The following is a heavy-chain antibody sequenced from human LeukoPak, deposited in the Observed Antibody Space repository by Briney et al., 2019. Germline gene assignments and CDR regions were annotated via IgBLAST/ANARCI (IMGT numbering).Heavy chain of an antibody. D-gene: IGHD3-10*01. CDR2: IDPSDSYT. CDR3: ARHYYGSGSYSEGKYNWFDP. J-gene: IGHJ5*02. CDR1: GYSFTSYW. V-gene: IGHV5-10-1*01. Sequence: GESLRISCKGSGYSFTSYWISWVRPMPGKGMEWMGRIDPSDSYTNYSPSFQGHVTISADKSISTAYLQWSSPKASDTAMYYCARHYYGSGSYSEGKYNWFDPWGQGTLVTVSS.